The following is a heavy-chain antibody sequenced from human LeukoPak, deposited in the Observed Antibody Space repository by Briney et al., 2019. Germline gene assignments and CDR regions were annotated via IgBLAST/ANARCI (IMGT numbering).Heavy chain of an antibody. CDR3: ARASDCSGGSCPISY. D-gene: IGHD2-15*01. CDR1: GGTFSSYA. Sequence: GASVKVSCKASGGTFSSYAISWVRQAPGQGVEWMGRIIPIFGTANYAQKFQGRVTITTDESTSTAYMELSSLRSEDTAVYYCARASDCSGGSCPISYWGQGTLVTVSS. CDR2: IIPIFGTA. J-gene: IGHJ4*02. V-gene: IGHV1-69*05.